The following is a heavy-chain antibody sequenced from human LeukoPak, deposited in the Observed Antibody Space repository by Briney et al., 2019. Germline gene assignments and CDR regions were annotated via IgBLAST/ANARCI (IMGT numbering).Heavy chain of an antibody. Sequence: GGSLRLSCAASGFTFSSYSMNWVRQAPGKGLEWVSHITTSGTAMFYADSVKGRFTISRDNAKNSLYLQMNSLRDEDTAVYYCASSGSYRFDYWGQGTLVTVSS. D-gene: IGHD1-26*01. CDR1: GFTFSSYS. J-gene: IGHJ4*02. V-gene: IGHV3-48*02. CDR3: ASSGSYRFDY. CDR2: ITTSGTAM.